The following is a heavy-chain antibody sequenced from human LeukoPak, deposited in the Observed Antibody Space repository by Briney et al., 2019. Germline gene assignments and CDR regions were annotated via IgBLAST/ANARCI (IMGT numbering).Heavy chain of an antibody. Sequence: SETLSLTCTVSGGSFSGYYWSWIRQPPGKGLEWIGEINHSGSTNYNPSLKSRVTISVDTSKNQFSLKLSSVTAADTAVYYCARLGVRGVIPWGQGTLVTVSS. J-gene: IGHJ5*02. V-gene: IGHV4-34*01. CDR3: ARLGVRGVIP. D-gene: IGHD3-10*01. CDR1: GGSFSGYY. CDR2: INHSGST.